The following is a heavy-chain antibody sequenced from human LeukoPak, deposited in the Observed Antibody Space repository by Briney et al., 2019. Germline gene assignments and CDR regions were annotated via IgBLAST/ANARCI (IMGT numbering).Heavy chain of an antibody. J-gene: IGHJ4*02. V-gene: IGHV3-23*01. Sequence: GGSLRLSCAASGFTFSNYAMSWVRQAPGKGLEWVSAIGGRGGGTYCADSVKGRFTVSRDDSKNTLYLQMNSLRAEDTAVYYCAKWGDYDILTGYYDSDYWGQGTLVTVSS. D-gene: IGHD3-9*01. CDR1: GFTFSNYA. CDR3: AKWGDYDILTGYYDSDY. CDR2: IGGRGGGT.